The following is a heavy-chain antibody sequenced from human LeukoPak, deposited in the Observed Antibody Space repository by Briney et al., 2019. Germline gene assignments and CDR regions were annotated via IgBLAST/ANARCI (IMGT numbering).Heavy chain of an antibody. Sequence: KAGGSLRLSCAASGFTFSSYAMSWFRQAPGKGLEWVGFIRSKAYGGTTEYAASVKGRFTISRDDSKSIAYLQMNSLKTEDTAVYYCTRDSIVVVPAAYPQRWGQGTLVTVSS. V-gene: IGHV3-49*05. CDR3: TRDSIVVVPAAYPQR. D-gene: IGHD2-2*01. J-gene: IGHJ4*02. CDR1: GFTFSSYA. CDR2: IRSKAYGGTT.